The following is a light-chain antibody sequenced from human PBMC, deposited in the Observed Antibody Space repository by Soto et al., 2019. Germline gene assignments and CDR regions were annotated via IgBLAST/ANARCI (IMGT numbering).Light chain of an antibody. CDR3: SSYTTTNTLQLV. CDR2: EVS. Sequence: QSVLTQPASVSGSPGQSITISCTGTNSDIGTYNYVSWYQQHPGKAPKVMIYEVSNRPSGVSNRFSGSKSGNTASLTISGLQSEDEADYWCSSYTTTNTLQLVFGGGTKVTVL. CDR1: NSDIGTYNY. V-gene: IGLV2-14*01. J-gene: IGLJ2*01.